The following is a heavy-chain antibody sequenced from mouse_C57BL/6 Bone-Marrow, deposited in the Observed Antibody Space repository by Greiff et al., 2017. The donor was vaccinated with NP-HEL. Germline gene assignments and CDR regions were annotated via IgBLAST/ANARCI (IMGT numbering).Heavy chain of an antibody. J-gene: IGHJ3*01. Sequence: EVQWVESVAELVRPGASVKLSCTASGFNIKNTYMHWVKQRPEQGLEWIGRIDPANGNTKYAPKFQGKATITADTSSNTAYLQLSSLTSEDTAIYYCAVFYYYGSRGFAYWGQGTLVTVSA. D-gene: IGHD1-1*01. CDR2: IDPANGNT. CDR1: GFNIKNTY. V-gene: IGHV14-3*01. CDR3: AVFYYYGSRGFAY.